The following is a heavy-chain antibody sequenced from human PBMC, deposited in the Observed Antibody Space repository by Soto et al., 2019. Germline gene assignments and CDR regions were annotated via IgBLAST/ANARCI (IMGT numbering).Heavy chain of an antibody. J-gene: IGHJ4*02. CDR1: GFTFSSYA. D-gene: IGHD3-3*01. CDR2: ISGTGDSR. V-gene: IGHV3-23*01. CDR3: VKVGEISTPQYYDFWIGTLWFFDS. Sequence: PGGSLRLSCAASGFTFSSYAMTWVRQAPGEGLQWVSGISGTGDSRYSADSVQGRFTISRDNSKNTLYLQMNGLRAEDTAVYYCVKVGEISTPQYYDFWIGTLWFFDSWGQGTLVTVSS.